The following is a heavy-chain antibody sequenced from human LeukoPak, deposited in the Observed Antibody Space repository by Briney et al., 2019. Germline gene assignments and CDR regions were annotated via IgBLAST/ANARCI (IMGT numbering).Heavy chain of an antibody. V-gene: IGHV3-53*01. CDR1: GFTVSSNY. D-gene: IGHD6-13*01. CDR2: IYSGGST. Sequence: GGSLRLSCAASGFTVSSNYMSWVRQAPGKGLEWVSVIYSGGSTYYADSVKGRFTISRDNSKNTLYLQMNSLRAEDTAVYYCAKGSIAAAVAYFDYWGQGTLVTVSS. CDR3: AKGSIAAAVAYFDY. J-gene: IGHJ4*02.